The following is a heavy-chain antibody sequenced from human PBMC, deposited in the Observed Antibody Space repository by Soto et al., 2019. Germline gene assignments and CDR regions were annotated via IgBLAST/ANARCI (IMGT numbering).Heavy chain of an antibody. Sequence: ASVKVSCKASGYTFTSYGISWVRQAPGQGLEWMGWISAYNGNTNYAQKLQGRVTMTTDTSTSTAYMELRSLRSDDTAVYYCARDSNVDTAMVGTYYYYYGMDVWGQGTTVTV. V-gene: IGHV1-18*04. CDR2: ISAYNGNT. CDR3: ARDSNVDTAMVGTYYYYYGMDV. J-gene: IGHJ6*02. CDR1: GYTFTSYG. D-gene: IGHD5-18*01.